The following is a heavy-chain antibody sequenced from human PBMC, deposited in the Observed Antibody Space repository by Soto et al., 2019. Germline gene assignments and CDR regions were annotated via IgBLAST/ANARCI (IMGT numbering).Heavy chain of an antibody. V-gene: IGHV1-18*01. J-gene: IGHJ6*02. CDR1: GYTFTRSG. D-gene: IGHD5-12*01. Sequence: QVQLVQSGAEVKKPGASVKVSCKASGYTFTRSGISWVRQAPGQGLEWMGWISTYNGDTNYAQTFQGRVTMTTDTSTSTVHMEVGSLRSDDTAVYYCAREGVAPYYYYGMDVWGQGPPFTVS. CDR3: AREGVAPYYYYGMDV. CDR2: ISTYNGDT.